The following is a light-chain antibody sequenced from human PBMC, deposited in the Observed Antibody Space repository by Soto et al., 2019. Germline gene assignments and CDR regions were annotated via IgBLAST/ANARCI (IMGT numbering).Light chain of an antibody. CDR2: GAS. V-gene: IGKV3-20*01. CDR3: QQYGSSPLLS. Sequence: EIVLTQSPDSLSLSPGERATLSCRASQSISSTSLAWYQQKAGQAPRLPIYGASSRATGIPDRFSGRGSGTDFTLTISRLEPEDFAVYYCQQYGSSPLLSFGGGTKVDIK. J-gene: IGKJ4*01. CDR1: QSISSTS.